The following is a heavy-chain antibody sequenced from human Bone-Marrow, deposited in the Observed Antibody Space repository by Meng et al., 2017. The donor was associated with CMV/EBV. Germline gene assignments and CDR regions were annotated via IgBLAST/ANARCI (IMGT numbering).Heavy chain of an antibody. D-gene: IGHD2-2*01. CDR1: GGTFSSYA. CDR2: IIPIFGTA. Sequence: SVKVSCKASGGTFSSYAISWVRQAPGQGLEWMGGIIPIFGTANYAQKFQGRVTITTDESTSTAYMELSSLRSEDTAVYYCAREGGGYCSSTSCYAFDIWGQGTMVTV. J-gene: IGHJ3*02. CDR3: AREGGGYCSSTSCYAFDI. V-gene: IGHV1-69*05.